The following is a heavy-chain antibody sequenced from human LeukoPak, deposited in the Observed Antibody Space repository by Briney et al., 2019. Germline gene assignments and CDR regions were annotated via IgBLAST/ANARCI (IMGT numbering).Heavy chain of an antibody. V-gene: IGHV3-23*01. CDR1: EFTFSNYA. Sequence: GGSLRLSCAASEFTFSNYAMSWVRQAPGKGLEWVSSLSGSGSSTYYADSVKGRFTISRDNSKNTLYLQMNSLRAEDTAVYYCARRAGAYSHPYDYWGQGTLVTVSS. CDR3: ARRAGAYSHPYDY. J-gene: IGHJ4*02. CDR2: LSGSGSST. D-gene: IGHD4/OR15-4a*01.